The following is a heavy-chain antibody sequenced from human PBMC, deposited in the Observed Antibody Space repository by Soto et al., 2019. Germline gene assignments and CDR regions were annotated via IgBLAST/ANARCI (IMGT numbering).Heavy chain of an antibody. CDR3: ARRRGGCSRSICYPWFDH. V-gene: IGHV1-2*04. D-gene: IGHD2-15*01. J-gene: IGHJ5*01. Sequence: ASVKISCKASGYPFTDYYIHWVRQAPGQGLEWMGRINPNIGGTKYAQKFQGWVTMTRDTSISGAYVELSGLKSDDRAVYYCARRRGGCSRSICYPWFDHLGQGKTVTVSA. CDR1: GYPFTDYY. CDR2: INPNIGGT.